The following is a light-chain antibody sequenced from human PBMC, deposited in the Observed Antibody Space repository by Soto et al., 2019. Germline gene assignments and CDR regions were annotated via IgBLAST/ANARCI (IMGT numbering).Light chain of an antibody. Sequence: QSVLTQPASVSGSPGQSITISCTGTSSDVGGYNYVSWYQQHPGKAPKLMIYDVTSRPSGVSNRFSVSKSGNTASLTISGLQAEDEADYYCTSYTSSSTRGVFGGGTKLTVL. V-gene: IGLV2-14*01. CDR2: DVT. J-gene: IGLJ2*01. CDR1: SSDVGGYNY. CDR3: TSYTSSSTRGV.